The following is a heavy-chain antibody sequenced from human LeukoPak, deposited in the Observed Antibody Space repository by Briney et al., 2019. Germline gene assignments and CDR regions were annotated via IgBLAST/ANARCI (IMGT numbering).Heavy chain of an antibody. CDR3: ARGDRYYDILTGYYSYYFDY. D-gene: IGHD3-9*01. Sequence: SETLSLTCTVSGGSVSSGAYYWTWIRQHPGKGLEWIGYIYYSGSTYYNPSLESRITISIDTSKNQFSLRLSSVTAADTAVYYCARGDRYYDILTGYYSYYFDYWGQGTLVTVSS. V-gene: IGHV4-31*03. CDR1: GGSVSSGAYY. CDR2: IYYSGST. J-gene: IGHJ4*02.